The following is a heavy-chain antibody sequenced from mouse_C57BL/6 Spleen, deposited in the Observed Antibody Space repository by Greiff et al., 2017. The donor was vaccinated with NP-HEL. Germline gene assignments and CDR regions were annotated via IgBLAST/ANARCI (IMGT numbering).Heavy chain of an antibody. J-gene: IGHJ4*01. Sequence: EVQLQQSGPELVKPGASVKISCKASGYTFTDYYMNWVKQSHGKSLEWIGDINPNNGGTSYNQKFKGKATLTVDKSSSTAYMELRSLTSEDSAVYYCARDVYGNYFTLYAMDYWGQGTSVTVSS. CDR2: INPNNGGT. CDR1: GYTFTDYY. CDR3: ARDVYGNYFTLYAMDY. V-gene: IGHV1-26*01. D-gene: IGHD2-1*01.